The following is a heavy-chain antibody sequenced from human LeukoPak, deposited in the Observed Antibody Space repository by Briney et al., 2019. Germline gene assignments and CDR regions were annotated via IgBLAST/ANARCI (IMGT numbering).Heavy chain of an antibody. D-gene: IGHD1-26*01. CDR3: ARFYRGSYYDY. Sequence: ASVKVSCKASGYTFTSSAMHWVRQAPGQRLEWMGWIDAGNGNTKYSQEFQGRVTITRDTSSSTAYMELSSLRSEDMAVYYCARFYRGSYYDYWGQGTLVTVSS. CDR2: IDAGNGNT. CDR1: GYTFTSSA. J-gene: IGHJ4*02. V-gene: IGHV1-3*03.